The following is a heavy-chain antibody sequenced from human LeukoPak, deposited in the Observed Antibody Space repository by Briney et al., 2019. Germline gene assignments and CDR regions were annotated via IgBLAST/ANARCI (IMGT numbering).Heavy chain of an antibody. D-gene: IGHD3-10*01. J-gene: IGHJ6*03. V-gene: IGHV4-39*07. Sequence: SETLSLTCTVSGDSISSNNYYWGWIRQPPGTGLEWIGSIDYSGRTFYNPSLKSRVTISLDTAKNQFSLKLSSVTAADTAVYYCARVLSGSGSYYNPLYYYYMDVWGKGTTVTISS. CDR1: GDSISSNNYY. CDR2: IDYSGRT. CDR3: ARVLSGSGSYYNPLYYYYMDV.